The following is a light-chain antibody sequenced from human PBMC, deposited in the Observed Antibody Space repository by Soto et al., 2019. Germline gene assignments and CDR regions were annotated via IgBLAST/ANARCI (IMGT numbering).Light chain of an antibody. J-gene: IGKJ4*01. CDR3: QKYNTH. Sequence: DSQMTQSPSTLSASVGDRVTITCRASQSISNYLAWYQQKPGKAPKLLIYMASTLESGVPSRFSGSGSGTEFTLTISSLQPDDFATYYCQKYNTHFGGGTKVEMK. CDR2: MAS. CDR1: QSISNY. V-gene: IGKV1-5*03.